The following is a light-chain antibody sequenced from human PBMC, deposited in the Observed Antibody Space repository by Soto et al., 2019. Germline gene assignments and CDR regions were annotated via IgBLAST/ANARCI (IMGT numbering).Light chain of an antibody. V-gene: IGKV3-11*01. J-gene: IGKJ2*02. CDR3: QQRSDWPRT. Sequence: EIVLTQSPASLSLSPGERATLSCRASQSVNSFLVWYQQKPGQAPRLLLYDASNRATGIPARFSGSGSGTDFTLTISSLEPEDFAIYYCQQRSDWPRTFGQGTKLEIK. CDR2: DAS. CDR1: QSVNSF.